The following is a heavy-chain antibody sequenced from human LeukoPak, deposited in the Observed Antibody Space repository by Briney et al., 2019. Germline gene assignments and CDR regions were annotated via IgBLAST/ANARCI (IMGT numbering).Heavy chain of an antibody. D-gene: IGHD1-26*01. V-gene: IGHV1-18*01. CDR1: GYTFTSYG. CDR2: ISPHSGNA. J-gene: IGHJ6*03. Sequence: GASVKVSCKASGYTFTSYGITWVRQAPGQGLEWMGWISPHSGNANYAQKFQGRATLTTDTSTSTAYMELRSLRSDDTAVYYCTRDLGGGSSFYYFYYMDVWGKGTTVTVSS. CDR3: TRDLGGGSSFYYFYYMDV.